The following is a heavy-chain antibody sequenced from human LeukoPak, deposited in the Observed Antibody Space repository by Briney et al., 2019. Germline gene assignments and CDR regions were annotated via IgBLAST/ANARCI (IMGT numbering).Heavy chain of an antibody. Sequence: SETLSLSCTVSGGSVSSDSYNWSWNRPAPGQELEWTRNIYYSGTTNYNPSLNSRVTISVDTSKNQFSLKLSSVTAADTSVYYCARFRDSGSLYYFDYWGQGTLVTVSS. D-gene: IGHD1-26*01. CDR2: IYYSGTT. CDR1: GGSVSSDSYN. CDR3: ARFRDSGSLYYFDY. J-gene: IGHJ4*02. V-gene: IGHV4-61*01.